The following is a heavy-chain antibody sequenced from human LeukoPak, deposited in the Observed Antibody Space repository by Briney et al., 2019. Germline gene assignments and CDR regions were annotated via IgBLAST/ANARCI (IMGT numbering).Heavy chain of an antibody. Sequence: GASVKVSCKASGYTFTSYDINWVRQATGQGLEWMGWMNPNSGNTGYAQKFQGRVTMTRNTSISTAYMELSSLRSEDTAVYYCARELDGYYGMDVWGQGTTVTVSS. V-gene: IGHV1-8*01. CDR3: ARELDGYYGMDV. D-gene: IGHD6-13*01. CDR1: GYTFTSYD. J-gene: IGHJ6*02. CDR2: MNPNSGNT.